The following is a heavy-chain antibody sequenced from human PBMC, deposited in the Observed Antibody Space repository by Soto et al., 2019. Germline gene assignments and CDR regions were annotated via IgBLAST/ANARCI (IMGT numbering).Heavy chain of an antibody. Sequence: QVQLVQSGAEVKKPGASVKVSCKASGYTFTSYDINWVRQATGQGLEWMGWMNPNSGNTGYAQKFQGRVTMTRNTSISTAYMELSSLRSEDTAVYYCARTLGVSGYGDYGFDCWGQGTLVTVSS. J-gene: IGHJ4*02. CDR1: GYTFTSYD. D-gene: IGHD4-17*01. V-gene: IGHV1-8*01. CDR2: MNPNSGNT. CDR3: ARTLGVSGYGDYGFDC.